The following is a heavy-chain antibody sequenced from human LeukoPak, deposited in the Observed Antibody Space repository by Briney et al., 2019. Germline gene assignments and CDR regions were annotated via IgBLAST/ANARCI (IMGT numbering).Heavy chain of an antibody. V-gene: IGHV1-69*13. CDR3: ARALYCSSTSCYRGARIYYYMDV. Sequence: ASVKVSCKASGGTFSSYAISWVRQAPGQGLEWMGGIIPIFGTANYAQKFQGRVTITADESTSTAYMELSSLRSEDTAVYYCARALYCSSTSCYRGARIYYYMDVWGKGTTVTVSS. CDR2: IIPIFGTA. J-gene: IGHJ6*03. CDR1: GGTFSSYA. D-gene: IGHD2-2*02.